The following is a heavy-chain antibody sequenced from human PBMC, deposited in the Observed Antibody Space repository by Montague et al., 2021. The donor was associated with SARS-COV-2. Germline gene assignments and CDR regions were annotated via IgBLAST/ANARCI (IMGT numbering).Heavy chain of an antibody. Sequence: YLRLSCAASGFPFSSYAMSWVRQAPGKGLEWVSAISGSGGSTYYADSVKGRFTISRDNSKNTLYLQMNSLRAEDTAVYYCAKAGIKYDYGDFFDYWGQGTLVTVSS. D-gene: IGHD4-17*01. J-gene: IGHJ4*02. CDR2: ISGSGGST. V-gene: IGHV3-23*01. CDR3: AKAGIKYDYGDFFDY. CDR1: GFPFSSYA.